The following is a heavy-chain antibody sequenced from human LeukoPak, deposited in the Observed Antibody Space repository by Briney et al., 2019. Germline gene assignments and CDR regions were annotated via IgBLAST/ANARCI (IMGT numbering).Heavy chain of an antibody. CDR3: TRHPLTGYSSGWYGAPYYMDV. Sequence: PGGSLRLSCAASGFTFSGSAMHWVRQASGKGLEWVGRIRSKANSYATAYAASVKGRFTISRDDSKNTAYLQMNSLKTEDTAVYYCTRHPLTGYSSGWYGAPYYMDVWGKGTTVTVSS. V-gene: IGHV3-73*01. J-gene: IGHJ6*03. CDR2: IRSKANSYAT. CDR1: GFTFSGSA. D-gene: IGHD6-19*01.